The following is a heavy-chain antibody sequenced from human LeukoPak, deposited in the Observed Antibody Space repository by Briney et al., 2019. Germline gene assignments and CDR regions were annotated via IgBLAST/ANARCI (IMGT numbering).Heavy chain of an antibody. V-gene: IGHV4-59*01. J-gene: IGHJ5*02. CDR1: GGSISSYY. D-gene: IGHD6-19*01. CDR3: ARDYSSGWYWFDP. Sequence: SETLSLTCTVSGGSISSYYWSWIRQPPGKGLEWIEYIYYSGSTNYNPSLKSRVTISVDTSKNQFSLRLSSVTAADTAVYYCARDYSSGWYWFDPWGQGTLVTVSS. CDR2: IYYSGST.